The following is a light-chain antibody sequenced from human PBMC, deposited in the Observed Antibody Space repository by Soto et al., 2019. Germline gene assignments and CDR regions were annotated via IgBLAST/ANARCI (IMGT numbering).Light chain of an antibody. CDR3: SSYTSSSTWV. Sequence: QSALTQPASVSGCPGQSITISCTVTSSDVGGYNYVSWYQQHPGKAPKLMIYEVSNRPSGVSNRFSGSKSGNTASLTISGLQAEDEADYYCSSYTSSSTWVFGGGTKLTVL. CDR1: SSDVGGYNY. J-gene: IGLJ3*02. CDR2: EVS. V-gene: IGLV2-14*01.